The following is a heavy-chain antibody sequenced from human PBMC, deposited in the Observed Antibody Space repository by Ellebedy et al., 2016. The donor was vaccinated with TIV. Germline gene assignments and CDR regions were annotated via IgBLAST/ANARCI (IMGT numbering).Heavy chain of an antibody. CDR3: AILVVPATIPFDL. J-gene: IGHJ3*01. V-gene: IGHV1-2*02. CDR1: RYTFTAYY. D-gene: IGHD2-2*01. Sequence: ASVKVSXKASRYTFTAYYMHWVRQAPGQGLEWMGWINPNSGGTNYAQKFQGRVTMTRDTSINTAYMELSRLRSDDTALYYCAILVVPATIPFDLWGQGTMVTVSS. CDR2: INPNSGGT.